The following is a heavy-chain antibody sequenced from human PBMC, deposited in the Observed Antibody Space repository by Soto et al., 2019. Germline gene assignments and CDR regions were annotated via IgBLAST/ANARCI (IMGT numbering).Heavy chain of an antibody. CDR1: GGSISSYY. J-gene: IGHJ3*02. D-gene: IGHD3-10*01. Sequence: PSETLSLTCTVSGGSISSYYWSWIRQPPGKGLEWIGYMYYGGNTNSNPSLKSRVTISVDTSKNQFSLKLSSVTAADTAVYYCARRGSDAFDIWGQGTMVTVSS. CDR2: MYYGGNT. CDR3: ARRGSDAFDI. V-gene: IGHV4-59*01.